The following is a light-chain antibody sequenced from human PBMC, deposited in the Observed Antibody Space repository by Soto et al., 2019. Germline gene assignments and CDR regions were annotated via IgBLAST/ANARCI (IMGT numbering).Light chain of an antibody. CDR2: GAS. Sequence: EIVLTQSPGTLSLSPGERATLSCRASQSISSTSLTWYQQKPGQAPRLLIFGASNRATGIPDRFSGSGSGTDFTLTISRLEPEDFAVYYCQHYGSSLMYTFGQGTKLEIK. V-gene: IGKV3-20*01. J-gene: IGKJ2*01. CDR1: QSISSTS. CDR3: QHYGSSLMYT.